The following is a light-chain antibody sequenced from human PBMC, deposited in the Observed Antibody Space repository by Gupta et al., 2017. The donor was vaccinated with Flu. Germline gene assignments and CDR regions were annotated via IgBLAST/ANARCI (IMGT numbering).Light chain of an antibody. CDR2: DVS. CDR3: CSYAGSNNWV. Sequence: TSSDVGDYDYVSWYQHHPGKAPKVMIYDVSQRPSGVPDRFSGSKSGNTASLTVSGLQAEDEADYYCCSYAGSNNWVFGGGTKLTVL. J-gene: IGLJ3*02. CDR1: SSDVGDYDY. V-gene: IGLV2-8*01.